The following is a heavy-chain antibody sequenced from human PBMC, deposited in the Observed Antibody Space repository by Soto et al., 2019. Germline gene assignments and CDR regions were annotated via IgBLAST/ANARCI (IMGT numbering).Heavy chain of an antibody. CDR1: GYTFTTFG. CDR3: ARDPTIFGVVQNYGMDV. Sequence: QVQLVQSGAEVKKPGASVKVSCKASGYTFTTFGISWVRQAPGQGLEWMGWISAYNGYTNYAQKRQGRVTMTTDTSTSTAYMELRSLRSDDTAVYYCARDPTIFGVVQNYGMDVWGQGTTVTVSS. V-gene: IGHV1-18*01. J-gene: IGHJ6*02. CDR2: ISAYNGYT. D-gene: IGHD3-3*01.